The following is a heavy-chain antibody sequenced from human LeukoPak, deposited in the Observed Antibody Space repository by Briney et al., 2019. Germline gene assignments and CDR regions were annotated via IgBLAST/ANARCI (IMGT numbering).Heavy chain of an antibody. CDR2: IIPIFGTA. V-gene: IGHV1-69*13. CDR3: ARDADSIGYYYWSLDY. D-gene: IGHD3-22*01. CDR1: GGTFSSYA. Sequence: ASVKVSCKASGGTFSSYAISWVRQAPGQGLEWMGGIIPIFGTANYAQKFQGRVTITADESTSTAYMELSSLRSEDTAVYYCARDADSIGYYYWSLDYWGQGTLVTVSS. J-gene: IGHJ4*02.